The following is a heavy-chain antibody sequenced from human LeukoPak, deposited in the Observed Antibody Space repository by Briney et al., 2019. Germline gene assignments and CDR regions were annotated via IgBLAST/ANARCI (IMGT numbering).Heavy chain of an antibody. J-gene: IGHJ3*02. CDR2: IIPILGIA. Sequence: ASVKVSCKASGYTFTSYGISWVRQAPGQGLEWMGRIIPILGIANYAQKFQGRVTITADKSTSTAYMELSSLRSEDTAVYYCARDRGYCSSTSCSDAFDIWGQGTMVTVSS. V-gene: IGHV1-69*04. CDR3: ARDRGYCSSTSCSDAFDI. CDR1: GYTFTSYG. D-gene: IGHD2-2*01.